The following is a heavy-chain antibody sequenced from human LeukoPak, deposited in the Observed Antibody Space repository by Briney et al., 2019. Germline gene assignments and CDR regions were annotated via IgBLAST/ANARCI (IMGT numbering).Heavy chain of an antibody. J-gene: IGHJ4*02. CDR1: GYTFTGYY. CDR3: ARVKTMIVVVTLFDY. V-gene: IGHV1-2*02. D-gene: IGHD3-22*01. CDR2: INPNSGGT. Sequence: GASVKVSCKASGYTFTGYYMNWVRQAPGQGLEWMGWINPNSGGTKYAQKFQGRVTMTRDTSINTAYMELSRLRSDDTAVYYCARVKTMIVVVTLFDYWGQGTLVTVSS.